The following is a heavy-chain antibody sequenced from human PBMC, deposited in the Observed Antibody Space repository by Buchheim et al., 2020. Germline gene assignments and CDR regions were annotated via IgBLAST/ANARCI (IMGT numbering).Heavy chain of an antibody. CDR3: ARRRGDHTHYYFDY. CDR1: GFSLSSYA. CDR2: ISSGGST. D-gene: IGHD5-24*01. Sequence: EVQVLEAGGGLVQPGESLRLSCAASGFSLSSYAMTWVRQAPGKGLEWVSSISSGGSTYYTDSVKGRFTISRDSSKNTLYLQMNSLRAGDTAVYYCARRRGDHTHYYFDYWGQGTL. V-gene: IGHV3-23*01. J-gene: IGHJ4*02.